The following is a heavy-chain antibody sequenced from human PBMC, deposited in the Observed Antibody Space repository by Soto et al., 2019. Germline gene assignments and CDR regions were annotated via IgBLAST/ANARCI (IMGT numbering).Heavy chain of an antibody. D-gene: IGHD2-15*01. CDR3: AKDRSSANKAFDI. CDR1: GFTFSSYA. V-gene: IGHV3-23*01. CDR2: IRGSGGST. J-gene: IGHJ3*02. Sequence: EVQLLESGGGLVQPGGSLRLSCAASGFTFSSYAMSWVRQAPGKGLEWVSAIRGSGGSTYYADSVKGRFTISRDNSKNTLYLQKNSLRAEDPAVYYCAKDRSSANKAFDIWGQGTMVTVSS.